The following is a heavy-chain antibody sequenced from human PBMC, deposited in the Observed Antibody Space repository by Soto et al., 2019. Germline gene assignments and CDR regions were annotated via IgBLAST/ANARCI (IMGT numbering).Heavy chain of an antibody. D-gene: IGHD4-4*01. V-gene: IGHV1-2*04. CDR1: GYTFSDYY. Sequence: QVQLVQSGAEVKKPGASVKVSCKASGYTFSDYYMHWVRQAPGQGLEWMGWINPKTGGTNYAQKFQDCVTMTRDTSISPAYMELNRLTSDDTAVYYCARDPESPQGNHGLDVWGQGTTVTVSS. CDR3: ARDPESPQGNHGLDV. J-gene: IGHJ6*02. CDR2: INPKTGGT.